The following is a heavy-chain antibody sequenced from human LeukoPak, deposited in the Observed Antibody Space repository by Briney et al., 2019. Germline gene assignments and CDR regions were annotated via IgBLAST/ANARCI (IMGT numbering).Heavy chain of an antibody. CDR1: GFTFSSYA. J-gene: IGHJ4*02. D-gene: IGHD3-10*01. CDR3: ARDPYYYVSGSYYSRPGRGSYFDY. V-gene: IGHV3-30-3*01. CDR2: ISYDGSNK. Sequence: GGSLRLSCAASGFTFSSYAMHWVRQAPGKGLEWVAVISYDGSNKYYADSVKGRLTISRDNPKNPLYLQMNSLRAEDTAVYYCARDPYYYVSGSYYSRPGRGSYFDYWGQGTLVTVSS.